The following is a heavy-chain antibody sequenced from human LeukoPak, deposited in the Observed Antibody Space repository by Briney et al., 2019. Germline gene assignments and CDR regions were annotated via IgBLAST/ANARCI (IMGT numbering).Heavy chain of an antibody. Sequence: SVKVSCKASGGTFSSYAISWVRQAPGQGLEWMGGIIPIFGTANYAQKFQGRGTITADKSPSKAYVELSSLRSEDTAVYYCASAPRITMIVVVGPFDYWGQGTLVTVSS. CDR3: ASAPRITMIVVVGPFDY. D-gene: IGHD3-22*01. J-gene: IGHJ4*02. V-gene: IGHV1-69*06. CDR1: GGTFSSYA. CDR2: IIPIFGTA.